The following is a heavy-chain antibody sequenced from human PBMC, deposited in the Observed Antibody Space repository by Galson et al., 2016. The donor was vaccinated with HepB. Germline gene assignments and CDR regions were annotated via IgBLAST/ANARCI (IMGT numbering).Heavy chain of an antibody. Sequence: CAISGDSVSSNSAAWTWIRQSPLRGLEWLGRTYYRSKWYNDYAESVKSRISIHPDTSKNQFSLQLNSVTPEDTAVYYCARVRCSTFRCQNWFDPWGQGTLVTVSS. J-gene: IGHJ5*02. V-gene: IGHV6-1*01. D-gene: IGHD2/OR15-2a*01. CDR3: ARVRCSTFRCQNWFDP. CDR2: TYYRSKWYN. CDR1: GDSVSSNSAA.